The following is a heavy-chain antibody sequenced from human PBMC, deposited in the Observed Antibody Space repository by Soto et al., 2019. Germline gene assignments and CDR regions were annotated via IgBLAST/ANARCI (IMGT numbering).Heavy chain of an antibody. CDR1: GDSVSSNSAA. J-gene: IGHJ6*02. Sequence: PSQTLSLTCAISGDSVSSNSAAWNWIRQSPSRGLEWLGRTYYRSKWYNDYAVSVKSRITINPDTSKNQFSLQLNSVTPEDTAVYYCARDLLHSSSWEFEYYYYGMDVWGQGTTVTVSS. CDR2: TYYRSKWYN. V-gene: IGHV6-1*01. CDR3: ARDLLHSSSWEFEYYYYGMDV. D-gene: IGHD6-13*01.